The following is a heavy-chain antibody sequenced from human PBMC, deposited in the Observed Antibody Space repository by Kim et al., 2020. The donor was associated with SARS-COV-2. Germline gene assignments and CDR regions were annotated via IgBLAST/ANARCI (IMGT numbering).Heavy chain of an antibody. CDR2: I. CDR3: ARGPNYSPFDY. D-gene: IGHD4-4*01. Sequence: IDDGDSVGGRFTISRDNDKNSLYLQMNSLRAEDTAVYYCARGPNYSPFDYWGQGTLVTVSS. J-gene: IGHJ4*02. V-gene: IGHV3-48*03.